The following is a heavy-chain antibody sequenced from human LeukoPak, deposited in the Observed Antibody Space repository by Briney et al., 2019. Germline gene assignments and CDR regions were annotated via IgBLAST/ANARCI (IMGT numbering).Heavy chain of an antibody. D-gene: IGHD3-22*01. CDR2: IYYSGST. J-gene: IGHJ4*02. CDR1: GDSINSTSYY. CDR3: AREAYDSSGFLWAQRDYYFDY. Sequence: SETLSLTCTVSGDSINSTSYYWGWIRQPPGKGLEWIGSIYYSGSTYYNPSLKSRVTISVDTSKNQISLKLRSLTAADTAVYYCAREAYDSSGFLWAQRDYYFDYWGQGTLVTVSS. V-gene: IGHV4-39*07.